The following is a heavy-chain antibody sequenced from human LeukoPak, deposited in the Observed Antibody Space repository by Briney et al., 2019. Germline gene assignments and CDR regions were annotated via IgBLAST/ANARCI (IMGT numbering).Heavy chain of an antibody. J-gene: IGHJ4*02. CDR2: ITATGSRT. CDR3: ARSQLARSL. D-gene: IGHD6-6*01. V-gene: IGHV3-23*01. Sequence: PGGSLRLSCAASGLTFGSYTMSWVRQAPGKGLEWVSGITATGSRTYYTDSVKGRFTISRDNAKNSLYLQMNSLRAEDTAVYYCARSQLARSLWGQGTLVTVSS. CDR1: GLTFGSYT.